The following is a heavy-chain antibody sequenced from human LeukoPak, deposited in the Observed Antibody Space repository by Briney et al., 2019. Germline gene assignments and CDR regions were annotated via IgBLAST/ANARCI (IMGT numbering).Heavy chain of an antibody. J-gene: IGHJ1*01. D-gene: IGHD6-19*01. V-gene: IGHV1-2*02. Sequence: ASVKVSCKASGYTFTGYYMHWVRQAPGQGLEWMGWINPNSGGTNYAQKFQGRVTMTRDTSISTAYMELSRLRSDDTAVYYCARMGGSGWYPPPHWGQGALVTVSS. CDR3: ARMGGSGWYPPPH. CDR2: INPNSGGT. CDR1: GYTFTGYY.